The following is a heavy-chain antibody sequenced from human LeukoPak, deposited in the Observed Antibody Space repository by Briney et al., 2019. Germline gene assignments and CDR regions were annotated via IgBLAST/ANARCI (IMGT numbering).Heavy chain of an antibody. D-gene: IGHD2-21*02. J-gene: IGHJ4*02. CDR1: GGSVSSGSYY. Sequence: PSETLSPTCTVSGGSVSSGSYYWSWIRQPPGKGLEWIGYIFDSGSTNYNPSLKSRVTMSVDTSKNQFSLKLSSVTAADTAVYYCAREGDYNSLNFDYWGQGTLVTVSS. CDR2: IFDSGST. CDR3: AREGDYNSLNFDY. V-gene: IGHV4-61*01.